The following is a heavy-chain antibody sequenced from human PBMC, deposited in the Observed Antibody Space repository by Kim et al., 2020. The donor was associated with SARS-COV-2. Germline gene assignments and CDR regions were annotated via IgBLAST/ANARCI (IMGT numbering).Heavy chain of an antibody. Sequence: GGSLRLSCAASGFTFSSYSMNWVRQAPGKGLEWVSSISSSSSYIYYADSVKGRFTISRDNAKNSLYLQMNSLRAEDTAVYYCATSPRRYSSGWSRLTSVNWFDPWGQGTLVTVSS. CDR2: ISSSSSYI. J-gene: IGHJ5*02. CDR1: GFTFSSYS. V-gene: IGHV3-21*01. CDR3: ATSPRRYSSGWSRLTSVNWFDP. D-gene: IGHD6-19*01.